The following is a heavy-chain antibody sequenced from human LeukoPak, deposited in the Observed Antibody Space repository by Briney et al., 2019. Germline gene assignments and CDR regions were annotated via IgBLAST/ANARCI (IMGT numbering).Heavy chain of an antibody. V-gene: IGHV5-10-1*01. J-gene: IGHJ4*02. CDR2: IDPSDSYT. D-gene: IGHD2-15*01. Sequence: GESLKISCKGSGYSFTSYWISWVRQMPGKGLECMGRIDPSDSYTNYSPSFQGHVTISVDKSTSTAYLQWSSLKASDTAMYYCARRLQRHFDYWGQGTLVTVSS. CDR1: GYSFTSYW. CDR3: ARRLQRHFDY.